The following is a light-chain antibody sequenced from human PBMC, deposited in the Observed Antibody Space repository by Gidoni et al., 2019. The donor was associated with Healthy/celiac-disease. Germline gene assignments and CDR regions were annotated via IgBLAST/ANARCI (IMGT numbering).Light chain of an antibody. V-gene: IGLV2-14*03. CDR1: SSDVGGYNY. J-gene: IGLJ1*01. CDR2: DVS. Sequence: QSALTQPASLSGSPGQSITISCTGNSSDVGGYNYVSWYQQHPVKAPKLMIYDVSNRPSGVSNRFSGSKSGNTASLTISGLQAEDEADYYCSSYTSSSTYVFGTGTKVTVL. CDR3: SSYTSSSTYV.